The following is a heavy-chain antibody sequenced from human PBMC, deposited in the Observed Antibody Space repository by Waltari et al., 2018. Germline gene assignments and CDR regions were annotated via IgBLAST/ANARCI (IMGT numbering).Heavy chain of an antibody. Sequence: QVQLQQWGAGLLKPSETLSLTCAVYGGSFSGYYWSWIRQPPGKGLEWIGEINHSGSTYYNPTLKSRVTLAVDEAKDLFPLTLSFVTAADTAVYDCARQYDVWSGLSFDPWGQGTLVTVSS. CDR3: ARQYDVWSGLSFDP. D-gene: IGHD3-3*01. V-gene: IGHV4-34*01. CDR1: GGSFSGYY. J-gene: IGHJ5*02. CDR2: INHSGST.